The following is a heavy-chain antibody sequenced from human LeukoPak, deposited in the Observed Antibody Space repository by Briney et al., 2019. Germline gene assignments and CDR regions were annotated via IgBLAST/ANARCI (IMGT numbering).Heavy chain of an antibody. J-gene: IGHJ4*02. CDR2: ISQNGRTT. CDR3: AKYQYGREDY. D-gene: IGHD2/OR15-2a*01. CDR1: GFTFSSHA. Sequence: GGSLRLSCAASGFTFSSHAMSWVRQAPGRGLKWVSSISQNGRTTYYPDSVRGRLTISRDNSKNTLYLQMNSLRAEDTAVYYCAKYQYGREDYWGQGTLVTVSS. V-gene: IGHV3-23*01.